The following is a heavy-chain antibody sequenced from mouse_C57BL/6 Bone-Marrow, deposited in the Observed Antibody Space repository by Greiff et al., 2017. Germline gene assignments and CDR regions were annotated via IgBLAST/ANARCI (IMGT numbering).Heavy chain of an antibody. CDR1: GYTFTSYW. CDR3: ARCPHSGNAMDY. Sequence: QVQLQQPGAELVRPGTSVKLSCKASGYTFTSYWMHWVKQRPGQGLEWIGVIDPSDSYTNYNQKFKGKATLTVDTSSSTAYMQLSSLTSEDSAVYDGARCPHSGNAMDYWGQGTSGTVSS. J-gene: IGHJ4*01. D-gene: IGHD1-3*01. V-gene: IGHV1-59*01. CDR2: IDPSDSYT.